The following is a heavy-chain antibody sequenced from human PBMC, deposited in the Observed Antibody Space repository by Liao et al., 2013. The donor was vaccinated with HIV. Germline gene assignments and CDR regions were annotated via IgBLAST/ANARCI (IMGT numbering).Heavy chain of an antibody. CDR1: GGSISSGSYY. D-gene: IGHD3-22*01. CDR3: ARGTAIYYDSRDYYMDV. Sequence: QVQLQESGPGLVKPSQTLSLTCTVSGGSISSGSYYWSWIRQPAGKGLEWIGRIYTSGSTNYNPSLKSRVTMSVDTSKNQFSLKLSSVTAADTAVYYCARGTAIYYDSRDYYMDVWGKGTTVTVSS. V-gene: IGHV4-61*02. J-gene: IGHJ6*03. CDR2: IYTSGST.